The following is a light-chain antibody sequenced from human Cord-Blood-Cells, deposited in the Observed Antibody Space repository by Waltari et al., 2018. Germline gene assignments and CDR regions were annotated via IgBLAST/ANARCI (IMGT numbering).Light chain of an antibody. V-gene: IGKV3-15*01. CDR1: QSVSSN. J-gene: IGKJ5*01. Sequence: EIVMTQSPATLSVSPGERATLSCRASQSVSSNLAWYQQKPAQAPRLLIYGASTRATGIPARFSGSGSGTEFTLTISRLEPEDFAVYYCQQYGSSPITFGQGTRLEIK. CDR3: QQYGSSPIT. CDR2: GAS.